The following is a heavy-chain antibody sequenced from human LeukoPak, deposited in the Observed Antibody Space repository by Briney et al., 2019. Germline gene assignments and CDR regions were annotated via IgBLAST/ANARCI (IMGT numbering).Heavy chain of an antibody. D-gene: IGHD2-2*02. Sequence: GGSLRLSCAASGFTFSSYSMNWVRQAPGKGLEWVSSISSSSSYIYYADSVKGRFTISRDNAKNSLYLQMNSLRAGDTAVYYCASLEEYCSSTSCYIDYWGQGTLVTVSS. V-gene: IGHV3-21*01. CDR3: ASLEEYCSSTSCYIDY. CDR2: ISSSSSYI. J-gene: IGHJ4*02. CDR1: GFTFSSYS.